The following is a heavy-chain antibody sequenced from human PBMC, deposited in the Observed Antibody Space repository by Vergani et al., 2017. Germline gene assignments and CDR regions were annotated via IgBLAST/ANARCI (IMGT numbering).Heavy chain of an antibody. V-gene: IGHV3-74*03. D-gene: IGHD2-8*02. CDR3: VRTEYCTGIACNTRFDS. Sequence: EVQLVESGGGSVQSGGSLRLSCVASGFSFHTYWMHWVRQVPGKGLMWVARIDEYGNRATYGDFETGRFTTSRDNAKKTVFLQMNNLRADDAGVYYCVRTEYCTGIACNTRFDSWGQGALVTVSS. CDR2: IDEYGNRA. J-gene: IGHJ5*01. CDR1: GFSFHTYW.